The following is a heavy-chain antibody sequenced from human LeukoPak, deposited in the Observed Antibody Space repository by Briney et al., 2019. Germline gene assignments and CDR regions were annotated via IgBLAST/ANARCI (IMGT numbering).Heavy chain of an antibody. CDR1: GGSFSGYY. J-gene: IGHJ1*01. CDR3: AGQYSGYDSGAEYFQH. Sequence: SETLSLTCAVYGGSFSGYYWSWIRQPPGKGLEWIGEINHSGSTNYNPSLKSRVTISVDTSKNQFSLKLSSVTAADTAVYYCAGQYSGYDSGAEYFQHWGQGTLVTVSS. D-gene: IGHD5-12*01. CDR2: INHSGST. V-gene: IGHV4-34*01.